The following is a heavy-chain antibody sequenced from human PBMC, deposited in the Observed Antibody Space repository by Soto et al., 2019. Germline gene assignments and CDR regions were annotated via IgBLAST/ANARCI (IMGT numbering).Heavy chain of an antibody. J-gene: IGHJ4*02. CDR3: AIGEGAAPGA. Sequence: QVQLQQWGAGLLKPSETLSLTCAVYGWSFGDYYSSCIRQSPRKGLEWIGEIYHSGRTVYNPSLESRVSISGDTSKNQFAVKLTSVTAADTAVYFCAIGEGAAPGAWGQGPIVTASS. CDR1: GWSFGDYY. CDR2: IYHSGRT. V-gene: IGHV4-34*01. D-gene: IGHD6-13*01.